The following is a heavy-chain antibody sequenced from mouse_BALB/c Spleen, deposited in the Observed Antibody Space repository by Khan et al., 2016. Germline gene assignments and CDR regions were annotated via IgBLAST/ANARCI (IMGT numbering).Heavy chain of an antibody. J-gene: IGHJ1*01. V-gene: IGHV11-2*02. CDR3: MRYGNYWYFDV. CDR1: GFTFSGFW. D-gene: IGHD2-1*01. CDR2: INSDGSAI. Sequence: EVQLLETGGGLVQPGGSRGLSCEGSGFTFSGFWMSWVRQTPGKTLEWIGDINSDGSAINYAPSLKDRFTIFRDNDKSTLYLQQSNLRSEDTATYFCMRYGNYWYFDVWGAGSTVTVSS.